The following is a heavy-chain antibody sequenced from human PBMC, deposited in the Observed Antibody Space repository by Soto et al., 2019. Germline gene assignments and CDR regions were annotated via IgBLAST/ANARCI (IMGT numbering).Heavy chain of an antibody. V-gene: IGHV1-2*04. CDR2: INPNSGGT. CDR1: GYTFTGYY. CDR3: ARESPQPYCSGGSCYSTGSSYYYYYVMDF. J-gene: IGHJ6*02. Sequence: ASVKVSCKASGYTFTGYYMHWVRQAPGQGLEWMGWINPNSGGTNYAQKFQGWVTMTRDTSISTAYMELSRLRSDDTAVYYCARESPQPYCSGGSCYSTGSSYYYYYVMDFWGQGSTDTVSS. D-gene: IGHD2-15*01.